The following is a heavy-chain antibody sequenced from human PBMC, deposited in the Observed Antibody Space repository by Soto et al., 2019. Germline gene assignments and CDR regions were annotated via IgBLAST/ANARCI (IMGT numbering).Heavy chain of an antibody. J-gene: IGHJ4*02. CDR3: TTGPVRITMVRGVRRHGLL. Sequence: GGSLRLSCAASGFTFSNAWMSWVRQAPGKGLEWVGRIKSKTDGGTTDYAAPVKGRFTISRDDSKNTLYLQMNSLKTEDTAVYYCTTGPVRITMVRGVRRHGLLWGQGTLVTVSS. CDR2: IKSKTDGGTT. D-gene: IGHD3-10*01. V-gene: IGHV3-15*01. CDR1: GFTFSNAW.